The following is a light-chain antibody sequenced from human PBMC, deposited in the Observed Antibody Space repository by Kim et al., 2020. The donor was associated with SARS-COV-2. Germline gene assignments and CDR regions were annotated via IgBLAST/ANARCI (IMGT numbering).Light chain of an antibody. CDR3: QHYDNSPLT. CDR2: GAS. V-gene: IGKV3-20*01. Sequence: SPGERATISCRASQSINSRFLAWYQQRPGQAPRLLIYGASSRATGIPDRFSGSGSGTDFTLTITRLETEDVAVYFCQHYDNSPLTFGGGTKVDIK. J-gene: IGKJ4*01. CDR1: QSINSRF.